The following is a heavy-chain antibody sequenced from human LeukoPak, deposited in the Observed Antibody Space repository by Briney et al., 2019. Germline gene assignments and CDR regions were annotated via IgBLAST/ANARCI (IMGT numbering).Heavy chain of an antibody. Sequence: PSETLSLTCTVSGGSISSSSYYWGWIRQPPGKGLEWIGSILYSGSTYYNPSLKSRVTISVDTSKNQFSLKLTSVTAADTAVYYCARLRGAGSWYFDLWGRGTLVTVSS. V-gene: IGHV4-39*07. CDR1: GGSISSSSYY. D-gene: IGHD3-10*01. CDR3: ARLRGAGSWYFDL. J-gene: IGHJ2*01. CDR2: ILYSGST.